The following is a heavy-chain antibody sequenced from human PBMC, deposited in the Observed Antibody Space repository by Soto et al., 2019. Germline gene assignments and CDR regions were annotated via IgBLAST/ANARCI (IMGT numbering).Heavy chain of an antibody. V-gene: IGHV1-46*01. CDR1: GYTFTHYY. D-gene: IGHD6-13*01. J-gene: IGHJ4*02. CDR2: INPASTST. CDR3: ARDLAAGDH. Sequence: QVQLVQSGAEVKKPGASVKVSCRTSGYTFTHYYIHWVRQAPGQGIEWMGIINPASTSTNYAQEFQGRVTLTMDTSTTTVYMELSGLRTEDTAIFYCARDLAAGDHWGQGTLVTVSS.